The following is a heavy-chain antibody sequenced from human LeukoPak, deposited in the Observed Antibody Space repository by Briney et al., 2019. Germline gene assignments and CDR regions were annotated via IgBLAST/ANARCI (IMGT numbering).Heavy chain of an antibody. V-gene: IGHV4-59*01. D-gene: IGHD3-3*01. J-gene: IGHJ3*02. Sequence: SETLSLTCTVSGASINSCYWNWIRQRPGKGLEWIGYGHYTGSTFRNPSLNSRVAFSVDTSKNQFSLKLSSVTAADTAVYYCARGPYQNDFWSGYLGFDIWAKGQWSPSLQ. CDR3: ARGPYQNDFWSGYLGFDI. CDR1: GASINSCY. CDR2: GHYTGST.